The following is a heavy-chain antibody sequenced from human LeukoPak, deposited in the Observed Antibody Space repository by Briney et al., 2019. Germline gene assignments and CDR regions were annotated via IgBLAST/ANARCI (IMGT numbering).Heavy chain of an antibody. CDR1: GGSISSGGYS. Sequence: PSQTLSLTCAVSGGSISSGGYSWSWIRQPPGKGLEWIGYIYHSGSTYYNPSLKSRVTISVDRSKNQFSLKLSSVTAADTAVYYCARGAPFRDGYNDFANDPADYWGQGTLVTVSS. V-gene: IGHV4-30-2*01. CDR2: IYHSGST. CDR3: ARGAPFRDGYNDFANDPADY. J-gene: IGHJ4*02. D-gene: IGHD1-1*01.